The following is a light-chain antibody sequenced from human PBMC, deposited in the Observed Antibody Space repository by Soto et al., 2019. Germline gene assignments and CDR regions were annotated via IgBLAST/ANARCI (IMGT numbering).Light chain of an antibody. CDR3: AAWDDSLNAYV. Sequence: QSVLTQPPSASGTPGQRVTISCSGSSSNIGSDTVNWYQHLPGTAPKLLIYNINQRPSGVPDRFSGSKSGTSASLAISGLQSEDEADYYCAAWDDSLNAYVFGTGTKLTVL. CDR2: NIN. CDR1: SSNIGSDT. V-gene: IGLV1-44*01. J-gene: IGLJ1*01.